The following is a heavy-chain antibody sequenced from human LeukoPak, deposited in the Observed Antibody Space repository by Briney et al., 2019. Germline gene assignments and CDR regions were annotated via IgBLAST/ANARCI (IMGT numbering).Heavy chain of an antibody. Sequence: LSGGSLRLSCVASGFTFSSYWIYWVRQAPGKGLVWVSHINSDGSRTTYADSVKGRFTISRDNAKNSLYLQMNSLRAEDTALYYCARDGSRVRLLFGYAFDIWGQGTMVTVSS. J-gene: IGHJ3*02. CDR1: GFTFSSYW. D-gene: IGHD3-10*02. V-gene: IGHV3-74*01. CDR2: INSDGSRT. CDR3: ARDGSRVRLLFGYAFDI.